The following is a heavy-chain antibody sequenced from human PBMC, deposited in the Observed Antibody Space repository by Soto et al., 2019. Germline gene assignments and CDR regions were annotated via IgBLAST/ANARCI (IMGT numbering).Heavy chain of an antibody. D-gene: IGHD6-13*01. CDR3: ARQEFSLYSSNWYPTDS. J-gene: IGHJ5*01. Sequence: PSETLSLTCSVSGGSISSSTSYWGWIRQPPGKGLEWIGSIFYTGNTYYNPSLRSRVTISVSTSKNQFSLKLTSVTAADTAVYSCARQEFSLYSSNWYPTDSWGQGTLVTVSS. CDR2: IFYTGNT. CDR1: GGSISSSTSY. V-gene: IGHV4-39*01.